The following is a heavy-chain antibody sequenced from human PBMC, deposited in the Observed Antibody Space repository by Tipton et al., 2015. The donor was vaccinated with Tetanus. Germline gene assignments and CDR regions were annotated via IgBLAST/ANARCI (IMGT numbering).Heavy chain of an antibody. D-gene: IGHD6-25*01. V-gene: IGHV3-23*01. J-gene: IGHJ5*02. Sequence: SLRLSCAASGFTLSRYTLNWVRQAPGKGLQWVSGISSSGGSTYYADSVRGRFTISRDNSKNTLSLQMNSLRAEDTALYYCTKPGSDRTKGWFDPWGQGTLVSVSS. CDR1: GFTLSRYT. CDR3: TKPGSDRTKGWFDP. CDR2: ISSSGGST.